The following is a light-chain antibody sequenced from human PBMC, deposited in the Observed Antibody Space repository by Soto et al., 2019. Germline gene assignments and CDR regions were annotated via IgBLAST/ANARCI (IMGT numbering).Light chain of an antibody. V-gene: IGKV3-20*01. CDR1: QIVSTIY. CDR3: QQYGTSPMYT. J-gene: IGKJ2*01. CDR2: GSS. Sequence: EIVLTQSPGTLSLSPGERATLSCRASQIVSTIYLAWYQQKPGQAPRLLIYGSSSRAPGIPDRFSGSGSGTEFTLTISRLEPEDFAVYYCQQYGTSPMYTVGQGTKLEI.